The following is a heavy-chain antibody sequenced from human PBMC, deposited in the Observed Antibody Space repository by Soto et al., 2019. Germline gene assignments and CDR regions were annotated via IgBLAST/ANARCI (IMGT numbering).Heavy chain of an antibody. CDR3: ARGPIVVVPAAPYCQH. Sequence: QVQLQQWGAGLLKPSETLSLTCAVYGGSFSGYYWSWIRQPPGKGLEWIGEINHSGSTNYNPSLKSRVTISADTSKNQFSLKLSSVTAADTAVYYCARGPIVVVPAAPYCQHWGQGTLVTVSS. V-gene: IGHV4-34*01. J-gene: IGHJ1*01. CDR2: INHSGST. D-gene: IGHD2-2*01. CDR1: GGSFSGYY.